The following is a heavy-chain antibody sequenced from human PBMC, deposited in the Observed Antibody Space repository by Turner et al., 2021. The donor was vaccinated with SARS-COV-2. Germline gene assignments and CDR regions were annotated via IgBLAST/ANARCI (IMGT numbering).Heavy chain of an antibody. J-gene: IGHJ6*02. CDR3: ASQEALVPSYYYYYYGMDV. V-gene: IGHV4-39*01. CDR1: GGSISSSSYY. Sequence: QLQLQESGPGLVKPSETLSLTCTVSGGSISSSSYYWGWIRQPPGKGLEWIGSSYYSGSTYYNPSLKSRVTISVDTSKNQFSLKLSSVTAADTAVYYCASQEALVPSYYYYYYGMDVWGQGTTVTVSS. D-gene: IGHD3-10*01. CDR2: SYYSGST.